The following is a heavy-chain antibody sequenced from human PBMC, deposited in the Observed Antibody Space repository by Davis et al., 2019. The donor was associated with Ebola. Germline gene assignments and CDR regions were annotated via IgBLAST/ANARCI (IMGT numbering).Heavy chain of an antibody. J-gene: IGHJ4*02. CDR2: IHSDGVT. Sequence: PGGSLRLSCAASGFTVSSYILGWVRQRPARGLEWLSFIHSDGVTHYADSVRGRFIVSRDSSKNTVYLQVNSLGVEDTAVYYCARAGISVANKYYFDSWGQGTLVTVSS. V-gene: IGHV3-66*01. D-gene: IGHD5-12*01. CDR1: GFTVSSYI. CDR3: ARAGISVANKYYFDS.